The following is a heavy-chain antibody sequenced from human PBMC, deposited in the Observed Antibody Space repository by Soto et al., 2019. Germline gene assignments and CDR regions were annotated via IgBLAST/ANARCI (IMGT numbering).Heavy chain of an antibody. Sequence: QVRLEESGPGLVKPSETLSLICSVSGGSVNNANYFWNWIRHHPENGLEGIGYIYYSGSTRYNPSFKTRATLSIDTSKDQFSLRLNSVTVADTAVYFCARDADYGGSRGGMYVWGRGTTVTVSS. J-gene: IGHJ6*02. CDR2: IYYSGST. CDR3: ARDADYGGSRGGMYV. V-gene: IGHV4-31*03. CDR1: GGSVNNANYF. D-gene: IGHD4-17*01.